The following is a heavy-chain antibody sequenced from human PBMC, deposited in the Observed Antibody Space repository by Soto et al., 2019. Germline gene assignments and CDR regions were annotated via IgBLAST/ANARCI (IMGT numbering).Heavy chain of an antibody. V-gene: IGHV3-74*01. Sequence: EVQLVESGGGLVQPGGSLRLSCAASGFTFSSYWMHWVRQATGKGLVWVSRINSDGSSTSYADSVKGRFTISRDNAKNTLYLQMNSLRAEDTAVYYCASTSMVRGVITPYFDYWGQGTLVTVSS. CDR3: ASTSMVRGVITPYFDY. CDR2: INSDGSST. CDR1: GFTFSSYW. D-gene: IGHD3-10*01. J-gene: IGHJ4*02.